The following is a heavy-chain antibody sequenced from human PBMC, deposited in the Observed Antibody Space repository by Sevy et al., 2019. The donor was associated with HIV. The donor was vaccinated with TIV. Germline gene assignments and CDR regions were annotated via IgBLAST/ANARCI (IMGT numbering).Heavy chain of an antibody. Sequence: GGSLRLSCAASGFTFSNYDMSWVRQAPGKGLEWVSDISCSGDSTYYADSVKGRFTISRDNSKNTLYLQMSSLRADDRAVYYCAKLYYDFWSGYYPHTFDFWGQGTMVTVSS. V-gene: IGHV3-23*01. CDR1: GFTFSNYD. CDR2: ISCSGDST. CDR3: AKLYYDFWSGYYPHTFDF. J-gene: IGHJ3*01. D-gene: IGHD3-3*01.